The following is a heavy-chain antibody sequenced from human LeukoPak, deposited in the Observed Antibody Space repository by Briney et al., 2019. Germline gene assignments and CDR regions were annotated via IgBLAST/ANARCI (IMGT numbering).Heavy chain of an antibody. Sequence: SETLSLTCTVSGGSISGYYWSWSRQPPGKGLEWIGSIYYSGSTYYNPSLKSRVTISVDTSKNQFSLKLSSVTAADTAVYYCARGVVVITEWGQGTLVTVSS. CDR3: ARGVVVITE. J-gene: IGHJ4*02. CDR1: GGSISGYY. CDR2: IYYSGST. D-gene: IGHD3-22*01. V-gene: IGHV4-39*07.